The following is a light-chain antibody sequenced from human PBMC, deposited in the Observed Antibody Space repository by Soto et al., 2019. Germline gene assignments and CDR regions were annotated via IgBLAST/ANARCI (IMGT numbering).Light chain of an antibody. Sequence: EIVLTQSPATLPLSPGERATLSCRASQSLSSYVAWYQQKPGQAPRLLIYDASNRATDIPHRFSGSGSGTDFSLTLSSSGPQHFAVYNYHQRYNGRPPTFGGGTRVE. CDR2: DAS. V-gene: IGKV3-11*01. J-gene: IGKJ4*01. CDR1: QSLSSY. CDR3: HQRYNGRPPT.